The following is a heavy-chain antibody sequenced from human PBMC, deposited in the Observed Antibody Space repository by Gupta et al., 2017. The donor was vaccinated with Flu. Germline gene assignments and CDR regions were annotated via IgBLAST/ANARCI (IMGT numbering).Heavy chain of an antibody. J-gene: IGHJ4*02. D-gene: IGHD2-15*01. Sequence: QVALVQAGAEVKKPGGSVKVAWKASGGTFSSDDINWVRQAPGQGLEWMGWIIPFFGPTNYAQNFQGRVTITADDSTSTAYMELSSLRSEDTAVYYGARKGGGHCSGGTCYSFDYWGQGTLVTVSS. CDR2: IIPFFGPT. V-gene: IGHV1-69*01. CDR1: GGTFSSDD. CDR3: ARKGGGHCSGGTCYSFDY.